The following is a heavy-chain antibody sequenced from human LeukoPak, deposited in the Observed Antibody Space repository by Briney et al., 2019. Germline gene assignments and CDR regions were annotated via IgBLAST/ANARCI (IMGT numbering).Heavy chain of an antibody. V-gene: IGHV1-69*04. CDR3: ARGGVSIAAGNWFDP. CDR1: GGTFSSYA. D-gene: IGHD6-13*01. Sequence: SVTVSCKASGGTFSSYAISWVRQAAGQGLEWMGRIIPILGIANYAQKFQGRVTITADKSTSTAYMELSSLRSEDTAVYYCARGGVSIAAGNWFDPWGQGTLVTVSS. J-gene: IGHJ5*02. CDR2: IIPILGIA.